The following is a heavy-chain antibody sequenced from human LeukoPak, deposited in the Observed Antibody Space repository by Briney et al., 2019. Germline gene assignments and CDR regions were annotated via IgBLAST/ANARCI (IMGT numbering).Heavy chain of an antibody. D-gene: IGHD5-12*01. J-gene: IGHJ4*02. CDR2: ISGSVGST. Sequence: GGSLRLSCAASGFTFSSYAMSWVRQAPGKGLEWVSAISGSVGSTYYADSVKGRFTISRDNSKNTLYLQMNSLRAEDTAVYYCAKTPNSGYDWGVKFDYWGQGTLVTVSS. CDR3: AKTPNSGYDWGVKFDY. V-gene: IGHV3-23*01. CDR1: GFTFSSYA.